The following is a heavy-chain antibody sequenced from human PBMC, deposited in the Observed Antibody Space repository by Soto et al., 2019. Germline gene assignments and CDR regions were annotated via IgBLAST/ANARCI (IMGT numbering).Heavy chain of an antibody. V-gene: IGHV1-69*13. CDR2: SIPIFGTA. CDR3: ARGRGYSGDDHYYYFDMDV. Sequence: SVKVSCKASGGTFNNYPITWVRQAPVEGLEWMGGSIPIFGTANYAQKFQGRVTISVDESTSTAYMELSSLRSEDTAVYYCARGRGYSGDDHYYYFDMDVWGQGTTVTVSS. CDR1: GGTFNNYP. D-gene: IGHD5-12*01. J-gene: IGHJ6*02.